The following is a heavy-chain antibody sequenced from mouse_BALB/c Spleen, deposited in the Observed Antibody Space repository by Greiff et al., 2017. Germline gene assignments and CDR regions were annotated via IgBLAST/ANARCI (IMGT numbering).Heavy chain of an antibody. V-gene: IGHV5-12-1*01. CDR2: ISSGGGST. Sequence: EVKLVESGGGLVKPGGSLKLSCAASGFAFSSYDMSWVRQTPEKRLEWVAYISSGGGSTYYPDTVKGRFTISRDNAKNTLYLQMSSLKSEDTAMYYCARHGLDGYGYAMDYWGQGTSVTVSS. J-gene: IGHJ4*01. D-gene: IGHD2-3*01. CDR1: GFAFSSYD. CDR3: ARHGLDGYGYAMDY.